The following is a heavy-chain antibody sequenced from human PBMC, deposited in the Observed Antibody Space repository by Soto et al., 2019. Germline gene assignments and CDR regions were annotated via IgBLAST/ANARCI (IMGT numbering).Heavy chain of an antibody. J-gene: IGHJ5*02. D-gene: IGHD4-4*01. CDR2: INPKSDDT. Sequence: ASVKVSCKASGYPFSDNQIHWLRRAPGQGLEWMGRINPKSDDTNYAQKFQGRVTMTRDTSIDTAYLELTGLTSDDTATYYCARKHSLDYIRWGLDPWGQGTLVTAPQ. CDR1: GYPFSDNQ. V-gene: IGHV1-2*02. CDR3: ARKHSLDYIRWGLDP.